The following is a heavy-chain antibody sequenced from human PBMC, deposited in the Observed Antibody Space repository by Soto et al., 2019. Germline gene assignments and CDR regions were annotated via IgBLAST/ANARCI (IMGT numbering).Heavy chain of an antibody. V-gene: IGHV1-24*01. Sequence: GKGLEWMGGFDPEDGETISAQKFQGRVTMTEDTSTDTAYMELRSLRSEDTAVYYCATGVKELRFLEWSHPVRYYYYGMDVWGQGTTVTVSS. D-gene: IGHD3-3*01. CDR2: FDPEDGET. J-gene: IGHJ6*02. CDR3: ATGVKELRFLEWSHPVRYYYYGMDV.